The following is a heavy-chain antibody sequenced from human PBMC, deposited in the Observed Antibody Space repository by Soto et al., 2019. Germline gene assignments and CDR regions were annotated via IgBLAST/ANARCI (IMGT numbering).Heavy chain of an antibody. CDR3: ARYIRLRGFCDMDV. CDR2: IYYSGST. D-gene: IGHD3-10*01. Sequence: QVQLQESGPGLVKPSQTLSLTCTVSGGSISSGGYYWSWIRQHPGKGLEWIGYIYYSGSTYYNPSVKRRVTISVDTSKNQFSLKLSSVTAADTAVYYCARYIRLRGFCDMDVWCQGTTVTVSS. V-gene: IGHV4-31*03. CDR1: GGSISSGGYY. J-gene: IGHJ6*02.